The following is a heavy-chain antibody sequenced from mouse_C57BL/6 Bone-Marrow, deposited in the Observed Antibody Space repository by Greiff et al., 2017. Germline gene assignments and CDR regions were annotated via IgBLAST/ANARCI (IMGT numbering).Heavy chain of an antibody. Sequence: EVKVIESGGGLVQPGGSMKLSCAASGFTFSDAWMDWVRQSPEKGLEWVAEIRNKANNHATYYAESVKGRFTISRDDSKSSVYLQMNSLRAEDTGIYYCTRPSRYGSSPVYFDYWGKGTTLTVSS. J-gene: IGHJ2*01. CDR1: GFTFSDAW. D-gene: IGHD1-1*01. V-gene: IGHV6-6*01. CDR3: TRPSRYGSSPVYFDY. CDR2: IRNKANNHAT.